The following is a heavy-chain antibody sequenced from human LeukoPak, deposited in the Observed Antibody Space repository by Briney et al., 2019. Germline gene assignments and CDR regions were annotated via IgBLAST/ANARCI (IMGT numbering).Heavy chain of an antibody. CDR3: ARDLRTYSSSWYNYYYGMDV. CDR1: GFTFSSYA. V-gene: IGHV3-30-3*01. D-gene: IGHD6-13*01. CDR2: ISYDGSNK. Sequence: GGSLRLSCAASGFTFSSYAMHWVRQAPGKGLEWVAVISYDGSNKYYADSVKGRFTISRDNSKNTLYLQMNSLRAEDTAVYYCARDLRTYSSSWYNYYYGMDVWGQGTTVTVSS. J-gene: IGHJ6*02.